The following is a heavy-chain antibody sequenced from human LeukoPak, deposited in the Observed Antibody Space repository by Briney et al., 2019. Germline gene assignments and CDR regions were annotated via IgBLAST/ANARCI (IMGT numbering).Heavy chain of an antibody. D-gene: IGHD6-13*01. J-gene: IGHJ4*02. Sequence: SVKVSCKASGGTFNSYAISWVRQAPGQGLEWMGRIIPILGIANYAQKFQGRVTITADKSTSTAYMELSSLRSEDTAVYYCARESASIAAAGPLDYWGQGTLVTVSS. CDR1: GGTFNSYA. V-gene: IGHV1-69*04. CDR2: IIPILGIA. CDR3: ARESASIAAAGPLDY.